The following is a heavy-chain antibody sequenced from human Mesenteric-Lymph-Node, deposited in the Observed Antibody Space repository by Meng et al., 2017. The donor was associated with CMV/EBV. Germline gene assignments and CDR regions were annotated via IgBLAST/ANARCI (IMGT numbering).Heavy chain of an antibody. Sequence: GESLKISCAASGFIFSNYGMHWVRQAPAKGLEWVAFIRPDGSDKKYADSVRGRLTISRDNSNNTLYLQMNSLRADDTATYYCVDDEGGWNFDCWGQGTMVTVSS. D-gene: IGHD6-19*01. V-gene: IGHV3-30*02. CDR1: GFIFSNYG. CDR2: IRPDGSDK. J-gene: IGHJ4*02. CDR3: VDDEGGWNFDC.